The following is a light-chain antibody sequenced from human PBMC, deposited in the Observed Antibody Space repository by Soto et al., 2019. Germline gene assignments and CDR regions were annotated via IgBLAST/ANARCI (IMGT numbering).Light chain of an antibody. J-gene: IGKJ3*01. CDR3: QQANSLPPT. V-gene: IGKV1D-12*01. Sequence: DIQMTQSPSSVSASVGDRVTITCRASQDISSWLAWYQQKPGKAPNLLIYDASSLQSGVPSRFSGSGSGTDFTLTISSLQPEDFATYYCQQANSLPPTFGPGTKVDI. CDR2: DAS. CDR1: QDISSW.